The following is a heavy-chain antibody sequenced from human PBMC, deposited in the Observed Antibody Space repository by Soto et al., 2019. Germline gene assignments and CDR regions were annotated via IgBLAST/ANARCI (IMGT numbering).Heavy chain of an antibody. CDR3: ARTCSSSQCVGYYGMDV. Sequence: QVQLVQSGAEVKKPGSSVKVSCKASGGTFSSYAISWVRQAPGQGLEWMGGIIPIFGTANYAQKFQGRVTMPAXXSXSPXSMELSSLRSEATAVYYCARTCSSSQCVGYYGMDVWGQGTTVTVSS. J-gene: IGHJ6*02. D-gene: IGHD6-13*01. CDR1: GGTFSSYA. CDR2: IIPIFGTA. V-gene: IGHV1-69*12.